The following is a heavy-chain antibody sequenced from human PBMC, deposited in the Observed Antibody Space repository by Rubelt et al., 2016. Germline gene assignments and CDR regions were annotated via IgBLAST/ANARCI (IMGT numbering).Heavy chain of an antibody. CDR2: IYPGDSDT. J-gene: IGHJ3*02. CDR1: GCSFTSYW. D-gene: IGHD1-26*01. CDR3: ARHGQVQSGDAFDI. V-gene: IGHV5-51*01. Sequence: EVQLVQSGAEVKKPGESLKISCKGSGCSFTSYWIGWVRQMPGKGLEWMGIIYPGDSDTRYSTSFNGLVTSSAEKSISTAYLQWSSLKAPDTAMYYCARHGQVQSGDAFDIWGQGTMVTVSS.